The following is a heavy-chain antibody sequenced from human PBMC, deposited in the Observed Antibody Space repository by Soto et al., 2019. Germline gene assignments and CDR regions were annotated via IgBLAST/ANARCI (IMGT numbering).Heavy chain of an antibody. D-gene: IGHD3-16*01. CDR1: GIVFSDY. Sequence: QVQLVESGGGLVKPGGSLRLSCAASGIVFSDYMSWVRQAPGKGLEWLSYISGSGRTIYSADSVKGRFTISRDNATNSQYPQMNNVRTEYMAVYYCARLPLPWGWFDPWGQGTRVTVSS. CDR2: ISGSGRTI. V-gene: IGHV3-11*01. CDR3: ARLPLPWGWFDP. J-gene: IGHJ5*02.